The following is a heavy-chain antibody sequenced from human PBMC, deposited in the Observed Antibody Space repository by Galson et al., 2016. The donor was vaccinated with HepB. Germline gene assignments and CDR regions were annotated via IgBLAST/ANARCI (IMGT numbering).Heavy chain of an antibody. CDR1: GFTFGDYA. CDR2: ISTSSTYI. D-gene: IGHD2-21*02. V-gene: IGHV3-21*01. Sequence: SLRLSCAASGFTFGDYAMHWVRQAPGKGLEYVASISTSSTYIYYADSVRGRFTISRDNAENSLFLQMNSLRAEDTAVYYCAREAGSAATANPRFDSWGQGVLVTVSS. CDR3: AREAGSAATANPRFDS. J-gene: IGHJ4*02.